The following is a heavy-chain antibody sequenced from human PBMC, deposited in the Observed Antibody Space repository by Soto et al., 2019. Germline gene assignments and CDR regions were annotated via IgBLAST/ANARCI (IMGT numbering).Heavy chain of an antibody. V-gene: IGHV4-39*01. J-gene: IGHJ4*02. CDR2: IYYSGST. D-gene: IGHD1-26*01. Sequence: QLQLQESGPGLVKPSETLSLTCTVSGGSISSSSYYWGWIRQPPGKGLEWICSIYYSGSTYYNPSLKSQVTISVDTSNPHFSLRLSSVDAAETAVHYFARHPKWELLSWDYWGQGTLVTVSS. CDR1: GGSISSSSYY. CDR3: ARHPKWELLSWDY.